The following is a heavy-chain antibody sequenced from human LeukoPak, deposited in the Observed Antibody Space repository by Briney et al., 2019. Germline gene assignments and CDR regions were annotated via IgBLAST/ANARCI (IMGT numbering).Heavy chain of an antibody. CDR3: ARESGIAAALDL. CDR2: INTDGNST. V-gene: IGHV3-74*01. J-gene: IGHJ5*02. CDR1: GFTFSSYW. Sequence: GGSLRLSCAASGFTFSSYWVSWVRQAPGKGLVWVSRINTDGNSTNYADSVKGRFTISRDNAKNVKGRFAISRDNAKNTLYLQMNSLRAEDTAVYYCARESGIAAALDLWGQGTLVTVSS. D-gene: IGHD6-13*01.